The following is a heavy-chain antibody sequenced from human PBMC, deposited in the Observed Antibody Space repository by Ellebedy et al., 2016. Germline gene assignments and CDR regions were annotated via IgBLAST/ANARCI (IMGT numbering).Heavy chain of an antibody. D-gene: IGHD2-21*02. J-gene: IGHJ6*02. CDR2: IWYDGSNK. CDR3: ARDKYCGGDCYRAHYGMDV. Sequence: GESLKISCAASGFTFSSYGMHWVRQAPGKGLEWVAVIWYDGSNKYYADSVKGRFTISRDNSKNTLYLQMNSLRAEDTAVYYCARDKYCGGDCYRAHYGMDVWGQGTTVTVSS. V-gene: IGHV3-33*08. CDR1: GFTFSSYG.